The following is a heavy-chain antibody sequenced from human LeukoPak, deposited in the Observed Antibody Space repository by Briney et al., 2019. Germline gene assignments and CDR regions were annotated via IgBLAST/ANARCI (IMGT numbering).Heavy chain of an antibody. J-gene: IGHJ4*02. V-gene: IGHV1-2*02. Sequence: ASVRVSFKASGYTFTVYYMHWVRQAPGQGGEWMGWINPNSGGTNYTQKFQGGVTITRDTSISTAYMELSSLRSDDTAVYYCARGAIQLWLIGGVYFDYWGQGTLVTVSS. CDR1: GYTFTVYY. CDR3: ARGAIQLWLIGGVYFDY. D-gene: IGHD5-18*01. CDR2: INPNSGGT.